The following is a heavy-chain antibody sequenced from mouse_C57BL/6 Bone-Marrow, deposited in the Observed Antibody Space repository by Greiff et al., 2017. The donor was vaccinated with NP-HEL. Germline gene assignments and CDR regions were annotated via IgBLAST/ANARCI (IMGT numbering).Heavy chain of an antibody. V-gene: IGHV2-2*01. D-gene: IGHD2-4*01. J-gene: IGHJ2*01. CDR1: GFSLTSYG. CDR3: ARNRSYYDYDGYYFDY. CDR2: IWSGGST. Sequence: VQLVESGPGLVQPSQSLSITCTVSGFSLTSYGVHWVRQSPGKGLEWLGVIWSGGSTDYNAAFISRLSISKDNSKSQVFFKMNSLQADDTAIYYCARNRSYYDYDGYYFDYWDQGTTLTVSS.